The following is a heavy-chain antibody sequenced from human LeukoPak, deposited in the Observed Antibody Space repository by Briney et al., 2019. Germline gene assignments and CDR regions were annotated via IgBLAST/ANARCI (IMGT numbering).Heavy chain of an antibody. Sequence: PGGSLRLSCAASGFTFSSYAMSWVRQAPGKGLEWVSAISDSGGSTYYADSVKGRFTISRDNSKNTLYLQMNSLRAEDTAVYYCAKDITIFGVVENWFDPWGQGTLVTVSS. CDR2: ISDSGGST. CDR1: GFTFSSYA. J-gene: IGHJ5*02. CDR3: AKDITIFGVVENWFDP. V-gene: IGHV3-23*01. D-gene: IGHD3-3*01.